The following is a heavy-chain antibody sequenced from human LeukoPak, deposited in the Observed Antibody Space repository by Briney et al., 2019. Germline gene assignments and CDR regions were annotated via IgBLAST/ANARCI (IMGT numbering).Heavy chain of an antibody. J-gene: IGHJ4*02. D-gene: IGHD3-16*02. CDR1: GFTFSSYA. CDR3: AKDVSPMITFGGVIVKGPLFDY. Sequence: GGSLRLSCAASGFTFSSYAMSWVRQAPGKGLEWVSAISGSGGSTYYADSVKGRFTISRDNSKNTLYLQMNSLRAEDTAVYYCAKDVSPMITFGGVIVKGPLFDYWGQGTLVTVYS. CDR2: ISGSGGST. V-gene: IGHV3-23*01.